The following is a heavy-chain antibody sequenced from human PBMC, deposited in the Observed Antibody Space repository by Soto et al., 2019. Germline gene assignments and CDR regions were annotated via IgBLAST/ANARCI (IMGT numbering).Heavy chain of an antibody. D-gene: IGHD1-26*01. CDR2: VYSDGST. J-gene: IGHJ4*02. CDR3: TRDPRYSFHGDY. Sequence: QLVESGGGLVQPGGSLRLSCAASGFTVSNTYLSWVRQAPGKGLEWVSAVYSDGSTHYADSVEGRFTISRDSSKNTLYLQMYNLRAEDTAVYYCTRDPRYSFHGDYWVQGTLVTVSS. V-gene: IGHV3-66*01. CDR1: GFTVSNTY.